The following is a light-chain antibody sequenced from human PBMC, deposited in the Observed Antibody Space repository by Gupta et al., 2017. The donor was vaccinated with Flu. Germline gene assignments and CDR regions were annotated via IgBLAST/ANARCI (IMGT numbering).Light chain of an antibody. CDR2: EVT. CDR1: SSDVGHYNY. CDR3: SSYTSISTLV. V-gene: IGLV2-14*01. Sequence: TSSDVGHYNYVSWYQEHPGKAPKLMIYEVTNRPSGVSNRFSGSKSGNTASLTISGLKAEDEADYYCSSYTSISTLVFGGGTKLTVL. J-gene: IGLJ3*02.